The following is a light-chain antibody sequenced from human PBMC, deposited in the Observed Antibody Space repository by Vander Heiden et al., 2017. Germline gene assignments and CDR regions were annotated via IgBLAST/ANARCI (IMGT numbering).Light chain of an antibody. V-gene: IGLV1-44*01. Sequence: HSVLTHPPTSSGPRGQRVTISCSGGSSNIGSRTVNWYQHVPGTAPKLLIYSNNQRPSGVPDRFSGSKSGTSASLAVSGLQSEDEADYYCSAWDDSLNAWVFGGGTKLTVL. CDR3: SAWDDSLNAWV. J-gene: IGLJ3*02. CDR2: SNN. CDR1: SSNIGSRT.